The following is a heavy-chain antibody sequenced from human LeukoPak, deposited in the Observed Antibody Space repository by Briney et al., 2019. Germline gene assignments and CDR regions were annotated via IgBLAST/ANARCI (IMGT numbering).Heavy chain of an antibody. CDR3: ARLFGSGTYLFDY. CDR2: ISSSGSTI. D-gene: IGHD3-10*01. Sequence: PGGSLRLSCAASEFTFSDYYMSWIRHAPGMGLEWVSCISSSGSTIYYADSVKGRFTISRDNAKNSLYLQMNSLRAEDTAVYYCARLFGSGTYLFDYWGQGTLVTVSS. CDR1: EFTFSDYY. V-gene: IGHV3-11*01. J-gene: IGHJ4*02.